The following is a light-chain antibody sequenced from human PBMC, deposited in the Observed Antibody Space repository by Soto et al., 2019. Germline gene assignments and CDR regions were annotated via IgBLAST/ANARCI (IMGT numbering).Light chain of an antibody. V-gene: IGKV3-20*01. CDR2: GAS. J-gene: IGKJ1*01. Sequence: EIVLTQSPGTLSLSPGERDTLSSRASQSVSSSYLAWYQQKPGQAPRLLIYGASSRATGIPDRFSGSGSGTDFTLTISRLEPEDFAVYYCQQYGSSPGTFGQGTKVDIK. CDR1: QSVSSSY. CDR3: QQYGSSPGT.